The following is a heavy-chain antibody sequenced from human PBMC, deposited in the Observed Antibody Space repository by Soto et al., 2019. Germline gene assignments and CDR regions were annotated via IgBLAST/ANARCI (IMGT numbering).Heavy chain of an antibody. CDR2: ISYDGSNK. V-gene: IGHV3-30-3*01. D-gene: IGHD1-26*01. Sequence: GGSLRLSCAASGFTFSSYAMHWFRQAPGKGLEWVAVISYDGSNKYYADSVKGRFTISRDNSKNTLYLQMNSLRAEDTAVYYCARDGIEWELLLAYWGQGTLVTVSS. CDR1: GFTFSSYA. CDR3: ARDGIEWELLLAY. J-gene: IGHJ4*02.